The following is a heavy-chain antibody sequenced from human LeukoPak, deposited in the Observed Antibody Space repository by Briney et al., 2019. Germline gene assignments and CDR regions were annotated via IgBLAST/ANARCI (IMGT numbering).Heavy chain of an antibody. CDR2: IWYDGSNK. CDR1: GFTFSSYG. CDR3: ARGGGFDSSSWYYYGMDV. D-gene: IGHD6-13*01. Sequence: GGSLRLSCAASGFTFSSYGMHWVRRAPGKGLEWVAVIWYDGSNKYYADSVKGRFTISRDNSKNTLYLQMNSLRAEDTAVYYCARGGGFDSSSWYYYGMDVWGQGTTVTVSS. V-gene: IGHV3-33*01. J-gene: IGHJ6*02.